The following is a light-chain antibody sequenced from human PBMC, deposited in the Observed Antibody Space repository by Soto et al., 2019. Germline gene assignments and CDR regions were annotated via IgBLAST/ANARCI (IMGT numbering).Light chain of an antibody. Sequence: QSVLTQPPSASGSPGQSVTISCTGTSSDVGGYNFVSWYQHHPGKVPKLMIFEVSKRPSGVPDRFSGSKSGSTAYLTVSGLQAEDEADYYCSSFAGNNNLGLFGGGTKLTVL. CDR1: SSDVGGYNF. CDR2: EVS. CDR3: SSFAGNNNLGL. J-gene: IGLJ2*01. V-gene: IGLV2-8*01.